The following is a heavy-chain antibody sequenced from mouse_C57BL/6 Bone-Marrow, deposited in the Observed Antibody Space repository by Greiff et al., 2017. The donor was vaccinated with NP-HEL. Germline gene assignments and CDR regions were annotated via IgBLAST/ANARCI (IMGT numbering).Heavy chain of an antibody. CDR2: ISSGSSTI. Sequence: EVKLMESGGGLVKPGGSLKLSCAASGFTFSDYGMHWVRQAPEKGLEWVAYISSGSSTIYYADPVKGRFTISRDNAKNTLFLQMTSLRSEDTAMYYCARPSYYGSSYDAMDYWGQGTSVTVSS. J-gene: IGHJ4*01. CDR3: ARPSYYGSSYDAMDY. D-gene: IGHD1-1*01. CDR1: GFTFSDYG. V-gene: IGHV5-17*01.